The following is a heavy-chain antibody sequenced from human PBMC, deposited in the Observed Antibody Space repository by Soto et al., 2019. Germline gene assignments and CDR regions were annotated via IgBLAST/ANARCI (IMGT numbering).Heavy chain of an antibody. J-gene: IGHJ5*02. CDR2: SYYSGTS. V-gene: IGHV4-39*01. CDR1: GGSIRVQSYY. Sequence: PSETLSLTCTVSGGSIRVQSYYWTWIRQTPGKGLEWVGSSYYSGTSYFNPALKGRVTISVDTSTNQFSLRLTSVIAADTAVYYCTRRYNWNDYYFDPWGQGTLVTVSS. D-gene: IGHD1-20*01. CDR3: TRRYNWNDYYFDP.